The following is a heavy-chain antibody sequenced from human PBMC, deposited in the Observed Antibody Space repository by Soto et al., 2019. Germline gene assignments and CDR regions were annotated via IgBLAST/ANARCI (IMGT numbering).Heavy chain of an antibody. CDR3: ARRVEGYFDY. CDR2: ISYGGGTT. Sequence: GGSLRLSCAASEFTFSNYAMSWVRQAPGKGLEWVSAISYGGGTTYYAGSVGGRFTISRDNSKNTLYLQMDSLRVEDTAVYYCARRVEGYFDYWAQGALVTVSS. V-gene: IGHV3-23*01. J-gene: IGHJ4*02. CDR1: EFTFSNYA.